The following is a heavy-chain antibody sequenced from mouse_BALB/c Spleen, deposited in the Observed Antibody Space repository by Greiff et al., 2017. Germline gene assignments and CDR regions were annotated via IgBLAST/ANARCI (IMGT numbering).Heavy chain of an antibody. J-gene: IGHJ3*01. CDR1: GYSFTDYI. V-gene: IGHV1-39*01. Sequence: VQLQQTGPELVKPGASVKISCKASGYSFTDYIMLWVKQSHGKSLEWIGNINPYYGSTSYNLKFKGKATLTVDKSSSTAYMQLNSLTSEDSAVYYCALDGPSAYWGQGTLVTVSA. D-gene: IGHD2-3*01. CDR3: ALDGPSAY. CDR2: INPYYGST.